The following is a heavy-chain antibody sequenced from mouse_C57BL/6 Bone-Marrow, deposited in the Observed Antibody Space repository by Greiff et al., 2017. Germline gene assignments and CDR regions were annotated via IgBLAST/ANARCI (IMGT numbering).Heavy chain of an antibody. Sequence: QVQLQQSGAELARPGASVKLSCKASGYTFTSYGISWVKQRTGQGLEWIGEIYPRSGNTYYNEKFKGKATLTADKSSSTAYMELRSLTSEDSAVYFCARCMITTRYYYAMDYWGQGTSVTVSS. D-gene: IGHD2-4*01. CDR3: ARCMITTRYYYAMDY. CDR2: IYPRSGNT. V-gene: IGHV1-81*01. J-gene: IGHJ4*01. CDR1: GYTFTSYG.